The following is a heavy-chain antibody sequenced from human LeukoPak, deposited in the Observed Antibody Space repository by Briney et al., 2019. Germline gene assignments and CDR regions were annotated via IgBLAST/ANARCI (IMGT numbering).Heavy chain of an antibody. J-gene: IGHJ4*02. Sequence: GGSLRLSCAASGFTFSSYSMNWVRQAPGKGLEWVSYISSSSSTIYYADPVKGRFTISRDNAKNSLYLQMNSLRDEDTAVYYCARTAVAGYYGTYYFDYWGQGTLVTVSS. CDR1: GFTFSSYS. CDR2: ISSSSSTI. CDR3: ARTAVAGYYGTYYFDY. V-gene: IGHV3-48*02. D-gene: IGHD6-19*01.